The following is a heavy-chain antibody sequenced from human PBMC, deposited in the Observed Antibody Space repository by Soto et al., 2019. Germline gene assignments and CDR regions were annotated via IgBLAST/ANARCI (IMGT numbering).Heavy chain of an antibody. J-gene: IGHJ4*02. CDR3: ASRDPGTSVDY. CDR1: GGSFTSNNW. D-gene: IGHD1-7*01. V-gene: IGHV4-4*02. Sequence: QVQLQESGPRLVKPSGTLSLTCAVSGGSFTSNNWWTWVRQPPGQGLEWIGEIYRTGSTNYNPSLKSRVTISLDKSEKQFSLKVTSLTAADTAVYYCASRDPGTSVDYWGQGTLVTVSS. CDR2: IYRTGST.